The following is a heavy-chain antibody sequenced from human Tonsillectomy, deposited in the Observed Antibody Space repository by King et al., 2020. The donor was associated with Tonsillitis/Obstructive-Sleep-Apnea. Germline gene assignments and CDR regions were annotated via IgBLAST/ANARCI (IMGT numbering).Heavy chain of an antibody. CDR1: GGSISNYY. CDR2: IYDSGST. J-gene: IGHJ6*03. V-gene: IGHV4-59*01. Sequence: QLQESGPGLVKPSETLSLTCTVSGGSISNYYWSWIRQPPGKGLEWIGYIYDSGSTNYNPSLKSRVTISVDTSKKQFSLKLSSVTAPDTAVYYCASGPYCGGDCYNFYYYYYYMDVWGKGTTVTVSS. D-gene: IGHD2-21*01. CDR3: ASGPYCGGDCYNFYYYYYYMDV.